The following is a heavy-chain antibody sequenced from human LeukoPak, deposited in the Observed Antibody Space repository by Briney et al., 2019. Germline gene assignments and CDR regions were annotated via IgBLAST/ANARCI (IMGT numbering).Heavy chain of an antibody. Sequence: SETLSLTCAVYGGSFSGYYWSWIRQPPGKGLEWIGEINHSRSTNYNPSLKSRATISVDTSKNQFSLKLSSVTAADTAVYYCARHEVAYWNPPYYYYGMDVWGQGTTVTVSS. CDR1: GGSFSGYY. CDR2: INHSRST. J-gene: IGHJ6*02. V-gene: IGHV4-34*01. D-gene: IGHD1-1*01. CDR3: ARHEVAYWNPPYYYYGMDV.